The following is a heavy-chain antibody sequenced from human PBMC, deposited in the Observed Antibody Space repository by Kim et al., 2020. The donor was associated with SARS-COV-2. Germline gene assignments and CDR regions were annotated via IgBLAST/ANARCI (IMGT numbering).Heavy chain of an antibody. Sequence: GGSLRLSCAASGFTFSSYGMHWVRQAPGKGLEWVAVIWYDGSNKYYADSVKGRFTISRDNSKNTLYLQMNSLRAEYTAVYYCARGILFEQVRDYYYGMDVWGQGTTVTVSS. D-gene: IGHD2-21*01. V-gene: IGHV3-33*01. J-gene: IGHJ6*02. CDR3: ARGILFEQVRDYYYGMDV. CDR1: GFTFSSYG. CDR2: IWYDGSNK.